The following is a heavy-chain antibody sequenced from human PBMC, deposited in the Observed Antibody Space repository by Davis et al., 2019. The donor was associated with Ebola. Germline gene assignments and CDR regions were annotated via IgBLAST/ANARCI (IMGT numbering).Heavy chain of an antibody. Sequence: MPSETLSLTCTVSGYSISSGYYWGWIRQPPGKGLEWIGSIYHSGSTYYNPSLKSRVTISVDTSKNQFSLKLSSVTAADTAVYFCARHASQRSIFDYWGQGTLVTVSS. CDR2: IYHSGST. CDR3: ARHASQRSIFDY. D-gene: IGHD3-16*01. CDR1: GYSISSGYY. V-gene: IGHV4-38-2*02. J-gene: IGHJ4*02.